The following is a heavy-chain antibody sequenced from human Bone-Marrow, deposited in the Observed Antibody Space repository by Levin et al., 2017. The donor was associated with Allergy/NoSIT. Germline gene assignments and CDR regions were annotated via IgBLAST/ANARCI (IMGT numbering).Heavy chain of an antibody. Sequence: GGSLRLSCAASGFTFSSYGMHWVRQAPGKGLEWVAVISYDGSNKYYADSVKGRFTISRDNSKNTLYLQMNSLRAEDTAVYYCAKCPELRYFDWLPDVYGMDVWGQGTTVTVSS. CDR3: AKCPELRYFDWLPDVYGMDV. CDR1: GFTFSSYG. V-gene: IGHV3-30*18. D-gene: IGHD3-9*01. CDR2: ISYDGSNK. J-gene: IGHJ6*02.